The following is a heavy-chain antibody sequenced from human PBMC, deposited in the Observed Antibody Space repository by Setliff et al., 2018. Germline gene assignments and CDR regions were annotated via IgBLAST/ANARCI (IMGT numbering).Heavy chain of an antibody. Sequence: GGSLRLSCAASGFTFSTYGLNWVRQAPGKGLEWISYLNNDGTTIYYADSVRGRFTISRDNAKNSLYLQMNSLRAEDTAVYYCARGKGNGSGGYFGYDPFDVWGQGTLVTVSS. V-gene: IGHV3-48*01. CDR3: ARGKGNGSGGYFGYDPFDV. CDR1: GFTFSTYG. D-gene: IGHD3-22*01. CDR2: LNNDGTTI. J-gene: IGHJ3*01.